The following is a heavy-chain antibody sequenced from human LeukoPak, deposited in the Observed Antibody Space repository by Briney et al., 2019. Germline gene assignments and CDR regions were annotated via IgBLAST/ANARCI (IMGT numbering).Heavy chain of an antibody. J-gene: IGHJ4*02. CDR2: IYYTGRT. V-gene: IGHV4-31*03. CDR3: ARASLYGSGSYYPAYFDY. CDR1: GGSISSSAYH. D-gene: IGHD3-10*01. Sequence: PSQTLSLTCSVSGGSISSSAYHWSWFRQHPGKGLEWIGYIYYTGRTYYSPSLKSRVTISLDTSKNQFSLKLSSVTAADTAVYYCARASLYGSGSYYPAYFDYWGQGTLVTVSS.